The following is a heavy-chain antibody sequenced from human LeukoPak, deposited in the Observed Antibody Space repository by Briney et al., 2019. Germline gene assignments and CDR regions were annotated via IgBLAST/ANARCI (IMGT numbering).Heavy chain of an antibody. CDR1: GDSVSSNSGA. Sequence: SQTLSLTCAISGDSVSSNSGAWNWIRQSPSRGLEWLGRTYYRSQWSNDFALSAKSRISINPDTSKNHFSLQLNSVTPEDTAVYYCARMVGATRSFDYWGQGVLVTVSS. CDR3: ARMVGATRSFDY. CDR2: TYYRSQWSN. J-gene: IGHJ4*02. V-gene: IGHV6-1*01. D-gene: IGHD1-26*01.